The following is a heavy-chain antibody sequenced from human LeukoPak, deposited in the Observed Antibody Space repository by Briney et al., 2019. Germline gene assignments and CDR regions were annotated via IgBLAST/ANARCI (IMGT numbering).Heavy chain of an antibody. D-gene: IGHD3-22*01. CDR1: GGSISSSSYY. J-gene: IGHJ4*02. Sequence: PSETLSLTCTVSGGSISSSSYYWGWIRQPPGKGLEWIGSIYYSGSTNYNPSLKSRVTISVDKSKNQFSLKLSSVTAADTAVYYCARDAGDSSGYFEWGQGTLVTVSS. CDR2: IYYSGST. V-gene: IGHV4-39*07. CDR3: ARDAGDSSGYFE.